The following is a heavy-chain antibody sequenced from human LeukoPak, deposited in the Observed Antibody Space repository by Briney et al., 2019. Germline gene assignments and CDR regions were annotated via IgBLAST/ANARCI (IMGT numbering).Heavy chain of an antibody. CDR3: ARLYGYDILTGARGFDP. Sequence: GESLKISCKGSGYSFTSYWIGWVRQMPGKGLEWMGIIYPGDSDTRYSPSFQGQVTISADKSISTAYLQWSSLKASDTAMYYCARLYGYDILTGARGFDPWGQGTLVTVSS. D-gene: IGHD3-9*01. J-gene: IGHJ5*02. V-gene: IGHV5-51*01. CDR2: IYPGDSDT. CDR1: GYSFTSYW.